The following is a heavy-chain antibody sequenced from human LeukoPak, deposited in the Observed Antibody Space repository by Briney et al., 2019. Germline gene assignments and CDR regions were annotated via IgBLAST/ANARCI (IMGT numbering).Heavy chain of an antibody. Sequence: PSETLSLTCTVSGGSISSYYWSWIRQPPGEGLEWIGYIYYSGSTNYNPSLKSRVTISVDTSKNQFSLKLSSVTAADTAVYYCARGYEDGHYYYYGMDVWGQGTTVTVSS. CDR3: ARGYEDGHYYYYGMDV. D-gene: IGHD5-12*01. J-gene: IGHJ6*02. CDR1: GGSISSYY. V-gene: IGHV4-59*12. CDR2: IYYSGST.